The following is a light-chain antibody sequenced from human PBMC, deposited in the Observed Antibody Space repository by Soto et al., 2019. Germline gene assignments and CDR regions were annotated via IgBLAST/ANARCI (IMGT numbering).Light chain of an antibody. CDR1: TGAVTSGHY. J-gene: IGLJ3*02. Sequence: QTMVTQEPSLTVSPGGTVTLTCASSTGAVTSGHYPNWFQQKPGQAPRMLIYSTSNKHSWAPARFSGFLLGDRAALTLSGVQPEDEAEYHCLLYYGGTWVFGGGTKVTVL. CDR2: STS. CDR3: LLYYGGTWV. V-gene: IGLV7-43*01.